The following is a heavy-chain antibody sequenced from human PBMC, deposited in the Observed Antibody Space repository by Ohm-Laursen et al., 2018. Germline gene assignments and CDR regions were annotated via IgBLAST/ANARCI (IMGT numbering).Heavy chain of an antibody. Sequence: SDTLSLTCPVSGDSISSDYWSWIRQPAEKGLEWIGRIYTSGDTNYNPSLKSRVTVSVDTSKNQFSLKLTSVTAADTAVYYCATRTKGGWGLDYWGQGTPVTVSS. J-gene: IGHJ4*02. V-gene: IGHV4-4*07. D-gene: IGHD1-1*01. CDR2: IYTSGDT. CDR3: ATRTKGGWGLDY. CDR1: GDSISSDY.